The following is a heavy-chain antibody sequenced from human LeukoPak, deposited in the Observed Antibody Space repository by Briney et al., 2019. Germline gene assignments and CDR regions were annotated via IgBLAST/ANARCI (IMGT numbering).Heavy chain of an antibody. CDR3: ARQGWFRGAIDDF. J-gene: IGHJ4*02. CDR1: GGSISDNSYY. V-gene: IGHV4-39*01. D-gene: IGHD3-10*01. Sequence: SETLSLTCTVSGGSISDNSYYWGWIRQPPGKGLEWIGTICYSGSTHYNPSLNSRVSISIDTSKNQFFLKLNSVIATDSAVYYCARQGWFRGAIDDFWGQGTLVTVSS. CDR2: ICYSGST.